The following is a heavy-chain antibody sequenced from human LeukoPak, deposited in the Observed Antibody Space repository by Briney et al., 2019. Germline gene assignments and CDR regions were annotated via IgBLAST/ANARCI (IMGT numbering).Heavy chain of an antibody. J-gene: IGHJ4*02. D-gene: IGHD3-3*01. Sequence: GGPLRLSCAASGFTFSSYAMHWVRQAPGKGLEWVAVISYDGSNKYYADSVKGRFTISRDNSENTLYLQMNSLRAEDTAVYYCARGGGHTIFGVVNLQPLGYWGQGTLVTVSS. V-gene: IGHV3-30-3*01. CDR3: ARGGGHTIFGVVNLQPLGY. CDR1: GFTFSSYA. CDR2: ISYDGSNK.